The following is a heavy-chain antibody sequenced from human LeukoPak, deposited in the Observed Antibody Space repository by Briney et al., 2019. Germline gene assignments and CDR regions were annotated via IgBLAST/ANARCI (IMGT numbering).Heavy chain of an antibody. D-gene: IGHD2-2*01. CDR3: AKDSRSTSHYYGMDV. V-gene: IGHV3-23*01. CDR2: ISGSGGST. CDR1: GFTFSSYA. Sequence: PGGSLRLSCAASGFTFSSYAMSWVRQAPGKGLEWVSAISGSGGSTYYADSVKGRFTISRDNSKNTLYLQMNSLRAEDTAVYYCAKDSRSTSHYYGMDVWGKGTTVTFSS. J-gene: IGHJ6*04.